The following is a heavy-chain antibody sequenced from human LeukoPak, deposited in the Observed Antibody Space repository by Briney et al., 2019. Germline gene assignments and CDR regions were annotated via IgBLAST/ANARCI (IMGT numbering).Heavy chain of an antibody. CDR2: INPRGGAT. J-gene: IGHJ4*02. V-gene: IGHV1-46*01. CDR1: GYIFTGHY. D-gene: IGHD4-17*01. CDR3: ARGDTDYGDRTRGPTIDY. Sequence: ASVKVSCKASGYIFTGHYMHWVRQAPGQGLEWMGIINPRGGATDYSQKFQGRVTMTRDMSTSTVYMELSSLRSEDTAVYYCARGDTDYGDRTRGPTIDYWGQGTLVTVSS.